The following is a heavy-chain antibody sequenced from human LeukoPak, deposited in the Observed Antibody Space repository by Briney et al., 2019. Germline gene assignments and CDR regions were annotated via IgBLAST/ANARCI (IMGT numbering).Heavy chain of an antibody. CDR1: GFTFSTYG. CDR2: ISHSSDAI. V-gene: IGHV3-48*02. CDR3: ARASPSGYDY. J-gene: IGHJ4*02. Sequence: PGGSLRLSCAASGFTFSTYGMNWVRQAPGKGLEWVSYISHSSDAIYYPDSVKGRFTISRDNAKNSLYLQMNGLRDEDTAVYYCARASPSGYDYWGQGTLVAVSS. D-gene: IGHD3-22*01.